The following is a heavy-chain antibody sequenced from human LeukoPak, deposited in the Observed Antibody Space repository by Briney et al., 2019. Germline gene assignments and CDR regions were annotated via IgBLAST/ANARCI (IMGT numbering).Heavy chain of an antibody. CDR2: IYYSGST. CDR1: GGSLSSYY. V-gene: IGHV4-59*08. Sequence: SETLSLTCTVSGGSLSSYYWSWIRQPPGKGLEWIGYIYYSGSTNYNPSLKSRVTISVDTSKNQFSLKLSSVTAADTAVYYCARGGGYSSSWYYFDYWGQGTLVTVSS. CDR3: ARGGGYSSSWYYFDY. J-gene: IGHJ4*02. D-gene: IGHD6-13*01.